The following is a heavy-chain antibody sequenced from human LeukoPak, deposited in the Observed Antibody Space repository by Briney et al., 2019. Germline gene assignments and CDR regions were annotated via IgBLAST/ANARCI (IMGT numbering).Heavy chain of an antibody. CDR1: GFMFSSYW. V-gene: IGHV3-74*01. D-gene: IGHD3-10*01. J-gene: IGHJ4*02. Sequence: GGSLRLSCTASGFMFSSYWMHWVRQAPGKGLVWVSRINSDGSSTNYADAVKGRFTISRDNAKNTLYLQMNSLRVEDTAVYYCASAGASGSYYVWGQGTLVTVSS. CDR3: ASAGASGSYYV. CDR2: INSDGSST.